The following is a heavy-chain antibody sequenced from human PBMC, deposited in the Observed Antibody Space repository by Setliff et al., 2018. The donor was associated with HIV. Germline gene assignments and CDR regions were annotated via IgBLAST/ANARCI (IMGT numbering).Heavy chain of an antibody. CDR1: GFIFRNYW. D-gene: IGHD6-13*01. J-gene: IGHJ4*02. Sequence: GGSLRLSCAASGFIFRNYWMHWVRQAPGKGLVWVSCLNSDGSSTTYADSVKGRFTISRDNAKNTVYLQMNSLRVEDTAVYYCARDSRIAAANSASFDFWGQGTLVTVSS. CDR3: ARDSRIAAANSASFDF. CDR2: LNSDGSST. V-gene: IGHV3-74*03.